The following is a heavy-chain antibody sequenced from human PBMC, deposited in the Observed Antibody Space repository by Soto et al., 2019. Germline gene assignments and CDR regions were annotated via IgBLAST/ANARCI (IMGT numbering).Heavy chain of an antibody. CDR1: GGTFSSYT. CDR3: ARVWGYYDSSGYDTTDY. D-gene: IGHD3-22*01. J-gene: IGHJ4*02. V-gene: IGHV1-69*02. CDR2: IIPILGIA. Sequence: ASVKVSCKASGGTFSSYTISWVRQAPGQGLEWMGRIIPILGIANYAQKFQGRVTITADKSTSTAYMELSSLRSEDTAVYYCARVWGYYDSSGYDTTDYWGQGTLVTVSS.